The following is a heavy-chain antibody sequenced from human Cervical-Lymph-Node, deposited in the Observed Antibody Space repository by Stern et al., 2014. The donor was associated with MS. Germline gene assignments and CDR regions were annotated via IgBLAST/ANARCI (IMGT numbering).Heavy chain of an antibody. V-gene: IGHV4-59*01. CDR1: GASLSSSF. Sequence: QVQLQESGPGLVKPSETLSLTCTVSGASLSSSFWSWIRQTPGQRLEWIGYVYKNGRTSYSPSLRSRASISVDTSKNQYSLKLSSVTAADTAVYFCASTYDLDVWGQGTTVIVSS. CDR3: ASTYDLDV. CDR2: VYKNGRT. J-gene: IGHJ6*02.